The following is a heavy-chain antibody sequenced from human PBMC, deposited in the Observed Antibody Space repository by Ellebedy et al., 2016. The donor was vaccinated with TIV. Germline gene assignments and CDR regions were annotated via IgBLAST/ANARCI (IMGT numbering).Heavy chain of an antibody. Sequence: GGSLRLSCAASGFTFSSYSMNWVRQAPGKGLEWVSSISSSSSYIYYADSVKGRFTISRDNSKNTLYLQMNSLRAEDTAVYYCARLLSGKGEDYWGQGTLVTVSS. D-gene: IGHD3-10*01. CDR2: ISSSSSYI. CDR1: GFTFSSYS. CDR3: ARLLSGKGEDY. J-gene: IGHJ4*02. V-gene: IGHV3-21*04.